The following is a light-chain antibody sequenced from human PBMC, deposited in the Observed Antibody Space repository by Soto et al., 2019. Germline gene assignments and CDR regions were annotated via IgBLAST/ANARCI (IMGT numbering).Light chain of an antibody. CDR1: QSVTSNY. CDR2: GAS. Sequence: ETELTQSPGTLSLSPGERDTLSCRASQSVTSNYLAWYQQKPGQAPRLLIYGASSRATGIPDRFSGSGSGTDFTLTISRLEPEDIAVYYCQQYGSSPTFGQGTRLEIK. V-gene: IGKV3-20*01. J-gene: IGKJ5*01. CDR3: QQYGSSPT.